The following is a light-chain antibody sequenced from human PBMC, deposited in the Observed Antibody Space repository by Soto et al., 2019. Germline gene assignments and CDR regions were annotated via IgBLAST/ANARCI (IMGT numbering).Light chain of an antibody. CDR3: QQYNNWTET. CDR1: QSVSSN. Sequence: EIVMTQSPATLSVSPGERATLSCRASQSVSSNLAWYQQKPGQAPRLLIYGASTRATGIPARFSGSGSGTEFTLTISSLQSEDFAVYYCQQYNNWTETFGQGTNVDIK. J-gene: IGKJ1*01. CDR2: GAS. V-gene: IGKV3-15*01.